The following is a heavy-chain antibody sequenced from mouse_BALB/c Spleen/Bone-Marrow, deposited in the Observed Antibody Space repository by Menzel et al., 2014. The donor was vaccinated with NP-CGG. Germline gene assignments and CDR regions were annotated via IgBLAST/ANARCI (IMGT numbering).Heavy chain of an antibody. Sequence: EVQLQQSGPELEKPGASVKISCKASGYSFTGYNINWVKQSHGKSLEWIGLINSYYGGASYNQKFKGKATLTVDKSSSTAFMQLTTLESADSTVYYCGRGRPWFAYWGQGTLVTVSA. CDR3: GRGRPWFAY. CDR1: GYSFTGYN. V-gene: IGHV1S135*01. CDR2: INSYYGGA. J-gene: IGHJ3*01. D-gene: IGHD1-2*01.